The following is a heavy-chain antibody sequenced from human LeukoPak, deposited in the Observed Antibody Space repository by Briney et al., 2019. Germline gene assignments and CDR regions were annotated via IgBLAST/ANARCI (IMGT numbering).Heavy chain of an antibody. V-gene: IGHV3-48*01. CDR1: GFTSSSYS. D-gene: IGHD1-26*01. CDR2: IRSTSNTI. J-gene: IGHJ6*03. Sequence: GGSLRLSCAASGFTSSSYSMNWVRQAPGKGLEWISYIRSTSNTIYYTDSVKGRFTMSRDNAKNSLFLQMNSLRAEDTAVYYCARDLSGSYSSYYYYYMDVWGKGTTVTVSS. CDR3: ARDLSGSYSSYYYYYMDV.